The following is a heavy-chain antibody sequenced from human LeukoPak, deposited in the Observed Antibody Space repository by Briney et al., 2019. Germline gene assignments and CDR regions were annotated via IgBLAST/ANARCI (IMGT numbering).Heavy chain of an antibody. CDR1: GGSISSYY. Sequence: SETLSLTCTVSGGSISSYYWSWIRQPPGKGLERIGYIYYSGSTNYNPSLKSRVTISVDTSKNQFSLKLSSVTAADTAVYYCASQSYDILTGYYIDYWGQGTLVTVSS. CDR3: ASQSYDILTGYYIDY. V-gene: IGHV4-59*08. D-gene: IGHD3-9*01. J-gene: IGHJ4*02. CDR2: IYYSGST.